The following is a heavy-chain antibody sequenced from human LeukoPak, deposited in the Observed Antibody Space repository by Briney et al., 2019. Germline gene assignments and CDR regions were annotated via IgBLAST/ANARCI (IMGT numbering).Heavy chain of an antibody. CDR1: RLTVGSGK. V-gene: IGHV3-23*01. CDR2: ITGGGGTT. CDR3: AKMQGYFDY. J-gene: IGHJ4*02. Sequence: GSPSPSCAASRLTVGSGKRVGVGRPPVKELKWVSAITGGGGTTYYADSVKGRFTISRDNSKNMLYLQMNSLRAEDTAVYYCAKMQGYFDYWGQGTLVPVSS.